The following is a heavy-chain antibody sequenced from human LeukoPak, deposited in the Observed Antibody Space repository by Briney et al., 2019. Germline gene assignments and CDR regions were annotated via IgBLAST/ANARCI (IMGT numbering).Heavy chain of an antibody. D-gene: IGHD6-19*01. V-gene: IGHV3-23*01. CDR1: GFTFSSYA. Sequence: PGGSLRLSCAASGFTFSSYAMSWVRQAPGKGLEWVSAISGSGGSTYYADSVKGRFTISRDNSKNTLHLQMNSLSTEDTALYYCAKEESIYYLVVPGTCDYWGQGTLVTVSS. J-gene: IGHJ4*02. CDR3: AKEESIYYLVVPGTCDY. CDR2: ISGSGGST.